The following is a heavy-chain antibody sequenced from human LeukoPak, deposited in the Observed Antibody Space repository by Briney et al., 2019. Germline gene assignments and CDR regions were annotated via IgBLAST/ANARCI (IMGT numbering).Heavy chain of an antibody. D-gene: IGHD2-15*01. Sequence: ASVKVSCKASGYTFTSYAMNWVRQAPGQGLEWMGWINTNTGNPTYAQGFTGRFVFSLDTSVSTAYLQISSLKAEDTAVYYCARDLGLVAPPPSLPPNNENWFDPWGQGTLVTVSS. CDR3: ARDLGLVAPPPSLPPNNENWFDP. CDR2: INTNTGNP. J-gene: IGHJ5*02. CDR1: GYTFTSYA. V-gene: IGHV7-4-1*02.